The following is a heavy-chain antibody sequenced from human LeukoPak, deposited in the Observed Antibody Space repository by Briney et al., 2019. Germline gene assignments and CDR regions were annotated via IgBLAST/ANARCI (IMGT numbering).Heavy chain of an antibody. J-gene: IGHJ4*02. Sequence: PGGSLRLSCAASGFTFSSYEMNWVRQAPGKGLEWVSYISSSGSTIYYADSVKGRFTISRDNAKNSLYLQMNSLRAEGTAVYYCARDSYYDILTGYSHFDYWGQGTLVTVSS. CDR3: ARDSYYDILTGYSHFDY. CDR1: GFTFSSYE. CDR2: ISSSGSTI. D-gene: IGHD3-9*01. V-gene: IGHV3-48*03.